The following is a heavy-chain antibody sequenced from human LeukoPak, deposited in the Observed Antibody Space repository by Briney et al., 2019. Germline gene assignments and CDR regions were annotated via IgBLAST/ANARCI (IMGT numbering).Heavy chain of an antibody. J-gene: IGHJ6*03. CDR3: ARAGDSSSSRAWGYYYYMDV. CDR1: GFTFSSYS. V-gene: IGHV3-21*01. CDR2: ISSSSSYI. Sequence: PGGSLRLSCAASGFTFSSYSMKWLRQAPGKGLEWVSSISSSSSYIYYADSVKGRFTISRDNAKNSLYLQMNSLRAEDTAVYYCARAGDSSSSRAWGYYYYMDVWGKGTTVTVSS. D-gene: IGHD6-6*01.